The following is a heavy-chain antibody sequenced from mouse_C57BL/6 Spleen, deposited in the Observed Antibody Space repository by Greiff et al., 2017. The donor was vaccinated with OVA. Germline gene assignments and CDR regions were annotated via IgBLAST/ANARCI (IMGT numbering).Heavy chain of an antibody. J-gene: IGHJ2*01. CDR3: ARRPYDGSRHVDY. D-gene: IGHD1-1*01. Sequence: QVQLQQPGAELVRPGSSVKLSCKASGYTFTSYWMHWVKQRPIQGLEWIGNIDPSDSETHYNQKFKDKATLTVDKSSSTAYMQRSSLTSEDAAVDYGARRPYDGSRHVDYWGQGTTLTVSS. CDR1: GYTFTSYW. V-gene: IGHV1-52*01. CDR2: IDPSDSET.